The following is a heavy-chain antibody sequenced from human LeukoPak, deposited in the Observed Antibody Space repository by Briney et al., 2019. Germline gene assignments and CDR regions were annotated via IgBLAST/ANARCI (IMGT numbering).Heavy chain of an antibody. J-gene: IGHJ4*02. CDR2: ISYDGSNK. V-gene: IGHV3-30*19. Sequence: GGSLRLSCAATGFTFSIYGMHWVRQAPGKGLEWVAVISYDGSNKYYADSVKGRFTISRDNSKNTLYLQMNSLRAEDTAVYYCARSTTVTTNDYWGQGALVTVSS. D-gene: IGHD4-17*01. CDR3: ARSTTVTTNDY. CDR1: GFTFSIYG.